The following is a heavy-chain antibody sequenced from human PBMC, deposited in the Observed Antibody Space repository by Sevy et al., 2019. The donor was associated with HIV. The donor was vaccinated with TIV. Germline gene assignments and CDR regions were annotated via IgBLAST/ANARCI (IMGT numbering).Heavy chain of an antibody. V-gene: IGHV3-48*03. J-gene: IGHJ3*02. CDR1: GFTFSSYE. CDR3: ARMGGYLNAFDI. Sequence: GGSLRLSCAASGFTFSSYEMNWVRQAPGKGLEWVSYISSSGSTIYYADSVKGRFTISRDNAKNSLYLQMNSLRAEDTAGYYCARMGGYLNAFDIWGQGTMVTVSS. D-gene: IGHD3-16*01. CDR2: ISSSGSTI.